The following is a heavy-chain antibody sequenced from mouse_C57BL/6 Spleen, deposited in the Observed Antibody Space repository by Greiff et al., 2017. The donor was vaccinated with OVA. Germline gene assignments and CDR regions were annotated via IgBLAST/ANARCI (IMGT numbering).Heavy chain of an antibody. J-gene: IGHJ2*01. CDR1: GYTFTSYW. CDR2: IDPSDSYT. Sequence: VQLQQSGAELVRPGTSVKLSCKASGYTFTSYWMHWVKQRPGQGLEWIGVIDPSDSYTNYNQKFKGKATLTVDTSSSTAYMQLSSLTSEDSAVYYCANRITTVVDFDYWGQGTTLTVSS. D-gene: IGHD1-1*01. V-gene: IGHV1-59*01. CDR3: ANRITTVVDFDY.